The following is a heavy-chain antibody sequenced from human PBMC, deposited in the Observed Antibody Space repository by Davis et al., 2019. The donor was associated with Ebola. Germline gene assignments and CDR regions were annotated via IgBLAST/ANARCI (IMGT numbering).Heavy chain of an antibody. CDR1: GYTFTRYG. Sequence: AASVKVSCKASGYTFTRYGISWVRQAPGQGLEWMGWISAYNGNTNYAQKLQGRVTMTTDTSTSTAYMELRSLRSDDTAVYYCATSGSGPGYRYYFDYWGQGTLVTVSS. CDR3: ATSGSGPGYRYYFDY. J-gene: IGHJ4*02. D-gene: IGHD6-19*01. V-gene: IGHV1-18*01. CDR2: ISAYNGNT.